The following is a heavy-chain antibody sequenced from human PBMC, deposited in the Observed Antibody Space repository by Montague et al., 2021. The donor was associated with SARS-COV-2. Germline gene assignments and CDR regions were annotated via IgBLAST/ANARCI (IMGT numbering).Heavy chain of an antibody. CDR3: ARRMGHVLVSVTGANWFDP. CDR2: FSYSVST. CDR1: GASISTSTDH. Sequence: SETLSLTCSVSGASISTSTDHWAWIRQSPGKGLEWVGSFSYSVSTHYNPSLRSRVTISVDSSKNQFSLKLNSVTAADTAIYYCARRMGHVLVSVTGANWFDPWGQGTLVTVSS. J-gene: IGHJ5*02. V-gene: IGHV4-39*01. D-gene: IGHD5/OR15-5a*01.